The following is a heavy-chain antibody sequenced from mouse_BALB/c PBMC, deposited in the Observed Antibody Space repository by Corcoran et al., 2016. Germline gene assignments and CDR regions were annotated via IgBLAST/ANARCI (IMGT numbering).Heavy chain of an antibody. V-gene: IGHV9-1*02. CDR2: INTYTGEP. J-gene: IGHJ4*01. D-gene: IGHD2-14*01. Sequence: QIQLVQSGPGLQKPGETVKISCKASGYTFTNYGMNWVKQAPGKGVKWMGWINTYTGEPTYADDFKGRFAFSVETSASTAYLQINNLKNEDMATYFFARSVRRAMDYWGQGTSVTVSS. CDR1: GYTFTNYG. CDR3: ARSVRRAMDY.